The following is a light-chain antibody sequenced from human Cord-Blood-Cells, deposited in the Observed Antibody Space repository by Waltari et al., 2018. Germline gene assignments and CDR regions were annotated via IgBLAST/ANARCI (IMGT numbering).Light chain of an antibody. Sequence: QSALTQPRSVSGSPVQSVTISCTGTSRDFGGYNYFSWYQQHPGKAPKLMIYDVSKRPSGVPDRFSGSKSGNTASLTISGLQAEDEADYYCCSYAGSYTWVFGGGTKLTVL. J-gene: IGLJ3*02. CDR2: DVS. CDR1: SRDFGGYNY. V-gene: IGLV2-11*01. CDR3: CSYAGSYTWV.